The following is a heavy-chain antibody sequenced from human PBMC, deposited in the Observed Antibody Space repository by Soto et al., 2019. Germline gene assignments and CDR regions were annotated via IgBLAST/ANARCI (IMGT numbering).Heavy chain of an antibody. Sequence: SETLSLTCTVSDDSFRGAEYYWSWIRQPLGKGPEWIGYTYHNGDTKYNPSLKSRVTISVDTSKNQFSLKLSSVTAADTAVYYCARGAGSFPFDYWGQGTLVTVSS. CDR3: ARGAGSFPFDY. V-gene: IGHV4-61*08. J-gene: IGHJ4*02. CDR1: DDSFRGAEYY. CDR2: TYHNGDT. D-gene: IGHD3-10*01.